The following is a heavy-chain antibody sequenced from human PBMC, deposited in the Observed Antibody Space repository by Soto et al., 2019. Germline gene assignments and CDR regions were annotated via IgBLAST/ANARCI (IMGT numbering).Heavy chain of an antibody. Sequence: GGSLRLSCAASGFTFSSYAMSWVRQAPGKGLEWVSAISGSGGSTYYADSVKGRFTISRDNSKNTLYLQMNSLRAEDTAVYYCAKDLLPPGYDILTGYYYYYGMDVWGQGTTVTVSS. V-gene: IGHV3-23*01. D-gene: IGHD3-9*01. CDR2: ISGSGGST. CDR3: AKDLLPPGYDILTGYYYYYGMDV. J-gene: IGHJ6*02. CDR1: GFTFSSYA.